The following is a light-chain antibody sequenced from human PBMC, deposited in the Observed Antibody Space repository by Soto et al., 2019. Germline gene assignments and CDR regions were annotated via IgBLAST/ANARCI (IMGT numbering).Light chain of an antibody. V-gene: IGLV1-44*01. CDR3: AAWDDGLNGWV. J-gene: IGLJ3*02. CDR2: VNN. CDR1: SSNIGSNS. Sequence: QSVLTQPPSASQTPGQRVTISCSGSSSNIGSNSVNWYQQFPGTAPKLLIFVNNQRPSRVPDRFSGSKSGTSASLAISGLQSEDEADYYCAAWDDGLNGWVFGGGTKVTVL.